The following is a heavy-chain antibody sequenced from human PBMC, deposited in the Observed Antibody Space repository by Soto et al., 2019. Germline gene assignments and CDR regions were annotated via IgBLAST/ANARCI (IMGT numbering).Heavy chain of an antibody. D-gene: IGHD6-13*01. CDR1: EFTFSTYA. J-gene: IGHJ4*02. CDR2: ISGSGGST. Sequence: GGSLRLSCAASEFTFSTYAMSWVRQAPGKGLEWVSAISGSGGSTYYADSVKGRFTISRDTSKNTLYLQMNSLRAEDTALYYCAKSYSSNWYDYFDYWGQGTPAPVSS. CDR3: AKSYSSNWYDYFDY. V-gene: IGHV3-23*01.